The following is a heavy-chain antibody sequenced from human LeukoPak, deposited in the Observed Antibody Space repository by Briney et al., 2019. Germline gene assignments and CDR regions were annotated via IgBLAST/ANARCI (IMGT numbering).Heavy chain of an antibody. V-gene: IGHV3-23*01. Sequence: GESLKISCAASGFTFSSFGLSWVRQAPGQGLEWVSAISRSGGSTYYADSVKGRFTISRDNSKTTLYLQMNSLRAEDTALYYCAKSPTAYDYYDYWGQGTLVTVSS. CDR2: ISRSGGST. D-gene: IGHD5-12*01. CDR3: AKSPTAYDYYDY. J-gene: IGHJ4*02. CDR1: GFTFSSFG.